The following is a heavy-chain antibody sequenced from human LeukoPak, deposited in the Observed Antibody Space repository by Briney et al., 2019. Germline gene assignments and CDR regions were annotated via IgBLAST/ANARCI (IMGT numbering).Heavy chain of an antibody. CDR1: GGSISSGDYY. V-gene: IGHV4-30-4*08. CDR3: AQKGAIFGVVTPAWAFDI. J-gene: IGHJ3*02. CDR2: IYYSGST. Sequence: PSETLSLTCPVSGGSISSGDYYWSWIRQPPGKGLGWVGYIYYSGSTYYNPSLKSRVTISVDTSKNQFSLKLSSVTAADTAVYYCAQKGAIFGVVTPAWAFDIWGQGTMVTVSS. D-gene: IGHD3-3*01.